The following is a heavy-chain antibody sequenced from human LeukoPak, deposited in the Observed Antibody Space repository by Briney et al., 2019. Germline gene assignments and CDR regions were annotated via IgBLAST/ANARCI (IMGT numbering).Heavy chain of an antibody. CDR1: GFIFSNYG. J-gene: IGHJ4*02. D-gene: IGHD3-3*01. CDR2: VTAGGDIT. CDR3: VSGFLSSPLGVLDY. Sequence: PGGSLRLSCAASGFIFSNYGIHWVRQAPGKGLEWVSGVTAGGDITSYADSVKGRFTISRDNSKNTLYLQMNSLRADDTAVYYCVSGFLSSPLGVLDYWGQGTLVTVSS. V-gene: IGHV3-23*01.